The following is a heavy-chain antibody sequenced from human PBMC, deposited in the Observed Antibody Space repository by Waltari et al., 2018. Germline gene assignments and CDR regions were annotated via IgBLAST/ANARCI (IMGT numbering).Heavy chain of an antibody. V-gene: IGHV1-3*01. J-gene: IGHJ5*02. CDR1: GYTFPSYA. D-gene: IGHD3-10*02. CDR3: ARLGVRRNWFDP. Sequence: QVQLVQSGAEVKKPGASVKVSCKASGYTFPSYAMHWVRQAPGQRLEWMGWINAGNGNTKYSQKFQGRVTITRDTSASTAYMELSSLRSEDTAVYYCARLGVRRNWFDPWGQGTLVTVSS. CDR2: INAGNGNT.